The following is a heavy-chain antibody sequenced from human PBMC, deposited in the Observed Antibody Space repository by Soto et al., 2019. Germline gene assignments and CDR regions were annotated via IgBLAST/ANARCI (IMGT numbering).Heavy chain of an antibody. CDR3: AKSITGTGLYYYYYMDV. D-gene: IGHD1-7*01. Sequence: GGSLRLSCAASGFTFSSYAMSWVLQAPWKGLEWVSAISGSGGSTYYADSVKGRFTISRDNSKNTLYLQMNSLRAEDTAVYYCAKSITGTGLYYYYYMDVWGQGTTVTVSS. CDR1: GFTFSSYA. J-gene: IGHJ6*03. V-gene: IGHV3-23*01. CDR2: ISGSGGST.